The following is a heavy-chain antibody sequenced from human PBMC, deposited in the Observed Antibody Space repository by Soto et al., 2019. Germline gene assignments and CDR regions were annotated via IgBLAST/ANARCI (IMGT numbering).Heavy chain of an antibody. J-gene: IGHJ6*03. CDR3: AKDSDFGVVSNYYYYMDV. V-gene: IGHV3-9*01. CDR2: ISWNSGSI. D-gene: IGHD3-3*01. CDR1: GFNFDDYA. Sequence: GGSMRLSCAASGFNFDDYAMHWVRQDPGKGLEWVSGISWNSGSIGYADSVKGRFTISRDNAKNSLYLQMNSLRAEDTALYYCAKDSDFGVVSNYYYYMDVWGKGTTVTVSS.